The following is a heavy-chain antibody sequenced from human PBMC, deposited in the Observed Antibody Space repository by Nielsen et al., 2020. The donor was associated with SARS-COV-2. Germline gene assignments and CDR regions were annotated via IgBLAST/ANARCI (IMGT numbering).Heavy chain of an antibody. J-gene: IGHJ4*02. CDR2: ISPSNGNT. Sequence: ASVKVSCKASGYTFTNNDIAWVRQAPGQGLEWMGRISPSNGNTKYAQKFQGRVTMTTDTSTRTAYMELRSLTSDDTAVYYCARAYADDYLDYWGQGTLVTVSS. V-gene: IGHV1-18*04. D-gene: IGHD4-17*01. CDR3: ARAYADDYLDY. CDR1: GYTFTNND.